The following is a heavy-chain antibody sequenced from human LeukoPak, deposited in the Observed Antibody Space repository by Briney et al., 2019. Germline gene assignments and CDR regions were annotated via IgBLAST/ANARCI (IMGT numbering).Heavy chain of an antibody. Sequence: ASVKVSCKASGYTFSNYAITWVRQAPGQGLEWMGWISAYNGNTNYAQKLQGRVTMTRDTSTSTVYMELSSLRSEDTAVYYCARDSCSSTSCLNWFDPWGQGTLVTVSS. CDR1: GYTFSNYA. CDR3: ARDSCSSTSCLNWFDP. V-gene: IGHV1-18*01. CDR2: ISAYNGNT. D-gene: IGHD2-2*01. J-gene: IGHJ5*02.